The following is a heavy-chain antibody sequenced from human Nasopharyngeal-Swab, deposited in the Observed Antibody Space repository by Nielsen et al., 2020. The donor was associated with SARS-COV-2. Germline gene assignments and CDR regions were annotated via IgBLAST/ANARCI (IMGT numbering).Heavy chain of an antibody. CDR2: IYYSGST. Sequence: RQAPGTGLEWIGYIYYSGSTYYNPSLKSRVTISVDTSKNQFSLKLTSVTAADTAVYYCARGRKQQLVLRWFDPWGQGTLVTVSS. V-gene: IGHV4-31*02. J-gene: IGHJ5*02. CDR3: ARGRKQQLVLRWFDP. D-gene: IGHD6-13*01.